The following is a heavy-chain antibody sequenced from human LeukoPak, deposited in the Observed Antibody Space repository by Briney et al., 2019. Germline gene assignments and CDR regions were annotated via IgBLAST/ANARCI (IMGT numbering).Heavy chain of an antibody. D-gene: IGHD3-16*02. Sequence: SETLSLTCTVSGGSISSHYWSWIRQPPGKGLEGIGYIYYSGSTNYTNYSPSLKSRVTISVDTSKDQFSLKLSSVTAADTAVYYCARDPIVSVGDWYFDLWGRGTLVTVSS. CDR3: ARDPIVSVGDWYFDL. CDR1: GGSISSHY. V-gene: IGHV4-59*11. J-gene: IGHJ2*01. CDR2: IYYSGSTNYT.